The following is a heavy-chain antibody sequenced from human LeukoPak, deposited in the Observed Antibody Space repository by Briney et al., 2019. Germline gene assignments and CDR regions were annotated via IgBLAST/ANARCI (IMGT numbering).Heavy chain of an antibody. CDR1: GGSMRGSDYY. CDR3: ARHVDGYSFALPRYYFDF. Sequence: SETLSLTCSVSGGSMRGSDYYWAWIRQPPGKGLEWIGNVFYSGSAHYNPSLKSRVTISADKSKNQFSLALSSVTAADTGVYYCARHVDGYSFALPRYYFDFWGQGILVTVSS. D-gene: IGHD5-18*01. J-gene: IGHJ4*02. CDR2: VFYSGSA. V-gene: IGHV4-39*01.